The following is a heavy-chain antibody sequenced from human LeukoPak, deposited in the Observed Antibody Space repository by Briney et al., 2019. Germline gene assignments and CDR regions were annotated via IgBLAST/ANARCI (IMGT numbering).Heavy chain of an antibody. D-gene: IGHD5-18*01. CDR1: GGSISNFY. V-gene: IGHV4-59*01. CDR3: ARGGRGYSYGADY. Sequence: SETLSLTCTVSGGSISNFYWSWIRQPPGKELEWIGYIYHSGSTNYNPSLNSRVTISVDTSKNQFSLKLSSVTAADTAVYYCARGGRGYSYGADYWGQGTLVTVSS. J-gene: IGHJ4*02. CDR2: IYHSGST.